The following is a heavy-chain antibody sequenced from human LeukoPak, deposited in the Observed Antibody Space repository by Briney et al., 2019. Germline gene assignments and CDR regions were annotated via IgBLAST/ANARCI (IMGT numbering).Heavy chain of an antibody. CDR3: ATDLGNYYDSSGYYFLRDY. D-gene: IGHD3-22*01. Sequence: ASVKVSCKASGYTFTSYGISWVRQAPGQGLEWMGWISAYNGNTNYAQKLQGRVTMTEDTSTDTAYMELSSLRSEDTAVYYCATDLGNYYDSSGYYFLRDYWGQGTLVTVSS. J-gene: IGHJ4*02. V-gene: IGHV1-18*01. CDR1: GYTFTSYG. CDR2: ISAYNGNT.